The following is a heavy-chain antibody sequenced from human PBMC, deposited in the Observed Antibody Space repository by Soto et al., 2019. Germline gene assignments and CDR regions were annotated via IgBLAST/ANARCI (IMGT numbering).Heavy chain of an antibody. CDR3: ARGTVTTTYYYYGMDV. D-gene: IGHD4-4*01. CDR1: GGSFSVYY. CDR2: INHSGST. V-gene: IGHV4-34*01. Sequence: SDTLSLTCAVYGGSFSVYYWSWIRQPPGKGLEWIGEINHSGSTNYNPSLKSRVTISVDTSKNQFSLKLSSVTAADTAVYYCARGTVTTTYYYYGMDVWGQGTTVTVSS. J-gene: IGHJ6*02.